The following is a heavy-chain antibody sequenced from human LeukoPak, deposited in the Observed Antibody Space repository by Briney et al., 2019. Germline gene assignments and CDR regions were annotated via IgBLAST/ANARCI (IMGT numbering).Heavy chain of an antibody. CDR2: IYYTGTT. J-gene: IGHJ4*02. D-gene: IGHD2-2*01. Sequence: PSETLSLTCAVFRVSITNSSCYWGWIRQPPGKGLEWIGGIYYTGTTYYSPSLNSRITISMDTSKNQFSLRLASVTAADTALYYCARRAVVPAAVSYFDNWGQGTLVTVSS. CDR1: RVSITNSSCY. V-gene: IGHV4-39*01. CDR3: ARRAVVPAAVSYFDN.